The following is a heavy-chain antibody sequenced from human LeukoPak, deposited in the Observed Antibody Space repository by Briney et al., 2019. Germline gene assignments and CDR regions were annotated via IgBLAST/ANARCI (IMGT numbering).Heavy chain of an antibody. Sequence: PPGGSLRLSCAASGFTFRNYWMSWVRQAPGKGLEWVSYISSSSSTIYYAGSVKGRFTISRDDAKNSLYLQMNSLRDEDTAVYYCARDMVRGVISLAYYFDYWGQGTLVTVSS. CDR3: ARDMVRGVISLAYYFDY. J-gene: IGHJ4*02. D-gene: IGHD3-10*01. CDR1: GFTFRNYW. CDR2: ISSSSSTI. V-gene: IGHV3-48*02.